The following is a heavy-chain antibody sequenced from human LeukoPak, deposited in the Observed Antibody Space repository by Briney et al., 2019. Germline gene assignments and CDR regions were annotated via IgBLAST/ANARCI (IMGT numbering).Heavy chain of an antibody. V-gene: IGHV3-21*01. D-gene: IGHD5-24*01. J-gene: IGHJ4*02. Sequence: GGSLRLSCAASGFTFSSYSMNWVRQAPGKGLEWVSSISSSSSYIYYADSVKGRFTISRDNAKNSLYLQMNSLRAEDTAVYYCARIGEMATIQNHFDYWGQGTLVTLSS. CDR3: ARIGEMATIQNHFDY. CDR1: GFTFSSYS. CDR2: ISSSSSYI.